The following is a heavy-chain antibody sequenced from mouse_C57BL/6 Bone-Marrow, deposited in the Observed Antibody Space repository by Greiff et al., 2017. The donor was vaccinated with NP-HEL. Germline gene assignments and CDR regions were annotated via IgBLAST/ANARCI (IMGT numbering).Heavy chain of an antibody. CDR2: IDPSDSYT. Sequence: QVQLQQPGAELVKPGASVKLSCKASGYTFTSYWMQWVKQRPGQGLEWIGEIDPSDSYTNYNQKFKGKATLTVDTSSSTAYMQLSSLTSEDSAVYYCARSGLRWVDYWGQGTSVTVSS. D-gene: IGHD1-1*01. CDR1: GYTFTSYW. CDR3: ARSGLRWVDY. V-gene: IGHV1-50*01. J-gene: IGHJ4*01.